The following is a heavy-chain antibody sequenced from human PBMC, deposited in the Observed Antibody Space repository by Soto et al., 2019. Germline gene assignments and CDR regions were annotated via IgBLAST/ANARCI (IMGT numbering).Heavy chain of an antibody. Sequence: QITLKESGPTLVKPTQTLTLTCTFSGFSLSTSGVGVGWIRQPPGKALEWLALIYLDDDKRYSPSLKSRLTITKDTYDNQVVITITNIEPVDTATYYCAHSRYYGSGSYSEWGHLTLFTVS. CDR3: AHSRYYGSGSYSE. CDR1: GFSLSTSGVG. CDR2: IYLDDDK. D-gene: IGHD3-10*01. V-gene: IGHV2-5*02. J-gene: IGHJ4*01.